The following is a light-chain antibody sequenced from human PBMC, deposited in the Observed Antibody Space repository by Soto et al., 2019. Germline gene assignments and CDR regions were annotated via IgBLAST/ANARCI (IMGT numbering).Light chain of an antibody. CDR1: QSVSSNY. V-gene: IGKV3-20*01. CDR2: GAS. CDR3: QQYGSSPPIT. Sequence: EIVLTQSPGTLSLSPGERATLSCRASQSVSSNYLAWYQQKPGQAPRLLIYGASNRATGIPDRFSGSGSGTDFTLTLSRLEPDDFAVYYCQQYGSSPPITFGQGTRLEI. J-gene: IGKJ5*01.